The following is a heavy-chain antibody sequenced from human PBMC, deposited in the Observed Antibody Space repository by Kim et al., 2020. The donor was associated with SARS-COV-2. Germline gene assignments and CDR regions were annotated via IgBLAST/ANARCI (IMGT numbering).Heavy chain of an antibody. Sequence: SADSVKGRFTISRDNSKNTLYLQMNSLRAEDTAVYYCARDYYDSSGFFDYWGQGTLVTVSS. J-gene: IGHJ4*02. CDR3: ARDYYDSSGFFDY. V-gene: IGHV3-30*01. D-gene: IGHD3-22*01.